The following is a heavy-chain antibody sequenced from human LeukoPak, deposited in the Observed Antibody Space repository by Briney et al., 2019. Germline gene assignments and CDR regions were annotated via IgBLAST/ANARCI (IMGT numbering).Heavy chain of an antibody. D-gene: IGHD3-16*02. CDR3: ARQSVDGRYTFDY. CDR1: GYSFTSYW. V-gene: IGHV5-51*01. CDR2: INPCDSDT. J-gene: IGHJ4*02. Sequence: GESLKISCKVSGYSFTSYWIGWVRQMPGKGLEWTGIINPCDSDTKYSPSFQGQVTISVDKSISTAYLQWSSLKASDTAMYYCARQSVDGRYTFDYWGQGTLVTVSS.